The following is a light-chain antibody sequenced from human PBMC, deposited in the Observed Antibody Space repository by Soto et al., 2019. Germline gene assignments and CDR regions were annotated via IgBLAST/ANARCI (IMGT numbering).Light chain of an antibody. CDR1: PSVPNY. CDR2: GAF. Sequence: EIVLPQSPATLSLYPGERATLSCRASPSVPNYLAWYQQKPGHAPRLLIYGAFNRATGIPARFSGSGSGAAFTLTISSLEPEDFAVYYCQQRNIWPPFTFGQGTRLEIK. CDR3: QQRNIWPPFT. J-gene: IGKJ5*01. V-gene: IGKV3-11*01.